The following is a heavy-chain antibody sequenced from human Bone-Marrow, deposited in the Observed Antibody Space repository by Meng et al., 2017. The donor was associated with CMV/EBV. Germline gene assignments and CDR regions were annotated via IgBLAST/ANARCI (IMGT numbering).Heavy chain of an antibody. Sequence: SETLSLTCTVSGGSIFNYYWSWIRQPPGKGLEWIGYVSYSGSTNYNPSLKSRVTTSVDTSKNQFSLKLSSVTAADTAVYYCARVRGYCSTTSCHSFMDVWGQGTTVTVSS. D-gene: IGHD2-2*01. CDR2: VSYSGST. CDR3: ARVRGYCSTTSCHSFMDV. V-gene: IGHV4-59*01. CDR1: GGSIFNYY. J-gene: IGHJ6*02.